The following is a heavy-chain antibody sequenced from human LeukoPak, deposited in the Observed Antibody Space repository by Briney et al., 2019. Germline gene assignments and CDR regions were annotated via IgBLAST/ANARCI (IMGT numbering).Heavy chain of an antibody. CDR3: ARDAYDSFYGMDV. CDR2: ISSSSSYI. CDR1: GFTFSSYS. Sequence: GGSLRLSCAASGFTFSSYSMNWVRQAPGKGLEWVSSISSSSSYIYYADSVKGRFTISRGNAKNSLYLQMNSLRAEDTAVYYCARDAYDSFYGMDVWGQGTTVTVSS. D-gene: IGHD3-3*01. J-gene: IGHJ6*02. V-gene: IGHV3-21*01.